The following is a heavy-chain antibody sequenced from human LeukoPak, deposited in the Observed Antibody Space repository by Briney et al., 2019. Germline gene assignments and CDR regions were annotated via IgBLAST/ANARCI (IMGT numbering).Heavy chain of an antibody. CDR2: INAGNGDT. J-gene: IGHJ4*02. D-gene: IGHD6-19*01. V-gene: IGHV1-3*01. CDR1: GYTFTSYA. CDR3: AREPRSSGLDY. Sequence: ASVKVSCNASGYTFTSYAMHWVRQAPGQRLEWMGWINAGNGDTKYSQKFQGRVTITRDTSASTAYMELSSLRSEDTAVYYCAREPRSSGLDYWGQGTLVTVSS.